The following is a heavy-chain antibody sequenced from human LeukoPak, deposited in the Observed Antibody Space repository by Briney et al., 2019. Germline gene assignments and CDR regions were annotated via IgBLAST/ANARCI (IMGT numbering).Heavy chain of an antibody. Sequence: GGSLRLSCAASGITFSSYGMHWVRQAPGKGLEWVAFIRYDGSYKYYAASVKGRFTISRDNPKNTLYLQMNSPRTDDTAVYYCAKGGSSWYPDYWGQGTLVTVSS. CDR2: IRYDGSYK. J-gene: IGHJ4*02. CDR1: GITFSSYG. V-gene: IGHV3-30*02. D-gene: IGHD6-13*01. CDR3: AKGGSSWYPDY.